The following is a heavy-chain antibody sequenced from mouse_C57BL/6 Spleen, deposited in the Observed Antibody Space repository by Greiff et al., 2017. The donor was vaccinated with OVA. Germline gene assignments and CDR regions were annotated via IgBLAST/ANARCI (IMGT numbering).Heavy chain of an antibody. J-gene: IGHJ3*01. V-gene: IGHV1-69*01. Sequence: VQLQQPGAELVMPGASVKLSCKASGYTFTSYWMHWVKQRPGQGLEWIGEIDPSDSYTNYNQKFKGKSTLTVDKSSSTAYMQCSSLTSEDSAVYYCAREKDSNSAWFAYWGQGTLVTVSA. CDR3: AREKDSNSAWFAY. CDR1: GYTFTSYW. CDR2: IDPSDSYT. D-gene: IGHD2-5*01.